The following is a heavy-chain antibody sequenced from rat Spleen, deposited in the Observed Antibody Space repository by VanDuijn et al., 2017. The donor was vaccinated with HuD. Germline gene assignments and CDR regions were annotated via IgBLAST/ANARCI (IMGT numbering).Heavy chain of an antibody. V-gene: IGHV2S12*01. J-gene: IGHJ2*01. CDR3: ARSASGPPFDY. Sequence: QVQLKESGPGLVQPSQTLSLTCTVSGFSLTSDGVSWVRQPPGKGLEWIAAVSSGGNTYYDSTLKSRLSISRDTSKSQVFLKMNNLQTEDTARYVCARSASGPPFDYWGQGVMVTVSS. D-gene: IGHD3-3*01. CDR1: GFSLTSDG. CDR2: VSSGGNT.